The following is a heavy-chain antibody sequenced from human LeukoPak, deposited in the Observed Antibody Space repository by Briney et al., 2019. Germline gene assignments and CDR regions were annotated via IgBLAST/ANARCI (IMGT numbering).Heavy chain of an antibody. CDR1: GGSISSSSYY. J-gene: IGHJ4*02. D-gene: IGHD3-16*02. V-gene: IGHV4-39*01. CDR2: IYYSGST. Sequence: SETLSLTCTASGGSISSSSYYWGWIRQPPGKGLEWIGSIYYSGSTYYNPSLKSRVTISVDTSKNQFSLKLSSVTAADTAVYYCARLRLDQLSADYWGQGTLVTVSS. CDR3: ARLRLDQLSADY.